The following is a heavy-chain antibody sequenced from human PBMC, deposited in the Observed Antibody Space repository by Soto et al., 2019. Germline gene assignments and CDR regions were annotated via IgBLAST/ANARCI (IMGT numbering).Heavy chain of an antibody. D-gene: IGHD6-19*01. Sequence: QVQLVQSGAEVKKPGSSVKVSCKVSGGTFSNYAIDWVRLAPGHGLEWMGGIVPIFGTTYYTQKFHGRATIIADDSTTTASLEMSSLRSEDTAIYYCARVEAVAGLYNYHGLDVWGQGTAVTVSS. J-gene: IGHJ6*02. CDR1: GGTFSNYA. CDR3: ARVEAVAGLYNYHGLDV. V-gene: IGHV1-69*12. CDR2: IVPIFGTT.